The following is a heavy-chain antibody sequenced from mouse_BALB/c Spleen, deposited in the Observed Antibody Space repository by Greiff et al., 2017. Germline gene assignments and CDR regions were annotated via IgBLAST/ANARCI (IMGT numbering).Heavy chain of an antibody. CDR1: GYTFSSYW. J-gene: IGHJ4*01. CDR2: ILPGSGST. V-gene: IGHV1-9*01. Sequence: QVQLQQSGAELMKPGASVKISFKATGYTFSSYWIEWVKQRPGHGLEWIGEILPGSGSTNYNEKFKGKATFTADTSSNTAYMQLSSLTSEDSAVYYCAQKRLYYGYVYAMDYWGQGTSVTVSS. CDR3: AQKRLYYGYVYAMDY. D-gene: IGHD2-2*01.